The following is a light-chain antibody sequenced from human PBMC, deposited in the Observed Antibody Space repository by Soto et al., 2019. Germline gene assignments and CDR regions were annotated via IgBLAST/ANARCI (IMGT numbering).Light chain of an antibody. CDR1: QSLNDW. J-gene: IGKJ1*01. V-gene: IGKV1-5*03. CDR2: KAS. Sequence: IQETQSPSTLSASVGDRVTITCRASQSLNDWLAWYQQKPGKAPKLLIYKASGLESGVPSRFSGSGSGTEFTLTLSSLQPDDFATYYCQQYNGYPWTFGQGTKVEIK. CDR3: QQYNGYPWT.